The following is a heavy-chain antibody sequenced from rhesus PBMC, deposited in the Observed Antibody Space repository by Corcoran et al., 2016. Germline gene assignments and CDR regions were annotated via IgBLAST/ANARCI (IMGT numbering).Heavy chain of an antibody. V-gene: IGHV5-20*02. CDR3: AMEPTTTQLDV. CDR1: GYRFTSYW. J-gene: IGHJ5-2*02. CDR2: IDPSDSDT. D-gene: IGHD1-44*01. Sequence: EVQLVQSGAEVKRPGESLKISCKTSGYRFTSYWISWVRQMSGKGLEWMGAIDPSDSDTRYSPSFQGQVTISADKSISTAYLQWSSLKASDTATYYCAMEPTTTQLDVWGRGVLVTVSS.